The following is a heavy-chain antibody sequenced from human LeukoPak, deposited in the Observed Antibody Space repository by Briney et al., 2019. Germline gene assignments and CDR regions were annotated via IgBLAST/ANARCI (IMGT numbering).Heavy chain of an antibody. D-gene: IGHD1-26*01. CDR3: AKDSETKGELLH. Sequence: GGSLRLSCAASGLTFISYGMNWVRQAPGKGLEWVAVISYDGSNRYYEDSVKGRFTISRDNSKNTLYRKMNSLRAEDTAVYYCAKDSETKGELLHCGQGTLVTVSS. J-gene: IGHJ4*02. CDR2: ISYDGSNR. CDR1: GLTFISYG. V-gene: IGHV3-30*18.